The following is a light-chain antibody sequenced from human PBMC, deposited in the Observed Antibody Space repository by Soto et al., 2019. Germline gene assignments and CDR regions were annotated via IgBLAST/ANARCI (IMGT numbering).Light chain of an antibody. Sequence: DIQMTQSPSSVSASVGDRVTITCRASQGISTLLAWYQQKPGKAPKLLIYGASSLQSGVPSRFSGSGSGTDFTLNVSSLQPEDFVTYYCQQANSFPWTFGQGTNVEIK. CDR3: QQANSFPWT. CDR2: GAS. CDR1: QGISTL. V-gene: IGKV1-12*01. J-gene: IGKJ1*01.